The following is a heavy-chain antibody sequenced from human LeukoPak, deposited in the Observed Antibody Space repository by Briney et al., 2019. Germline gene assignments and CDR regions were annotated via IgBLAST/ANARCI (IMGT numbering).Heavy chain of an antibody. CDR2: IYHSGST. D-gene: IGHD3-10*01. J-gene: IGHJ4*02. Sequence: SETLSLTCAVSGGSISSGGYSWSWLRQPPGQGLEWIGYIYHSGSTYYNPSLKSRVTISVDRSKNQFSLKLSSATAADTAVYYCAAQTLGSGSYSFDYRGQGTLVTVSS. CDR3: AAQTLGSGSYSFDY. CDR1: GGSISSGGYS. V-gene: IGHV4-30-2*01.